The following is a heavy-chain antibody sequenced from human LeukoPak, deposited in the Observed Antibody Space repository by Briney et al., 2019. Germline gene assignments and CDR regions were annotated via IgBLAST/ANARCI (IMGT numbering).Heavy chain of an antibody. CDR3: ASGERGYSYGPLDY. CDR1: GGSIRSYY. CDR2: IFYAGST. Sequence: SGTLSLTCTVSGGSIRSYYWSWIRQPPGKGLEWIGYIFYAGSTTYNPSLKSRVTISIDTSKNQFSLKLSSVTAADTAVYYCASGERGYSYGPLDYWGQGTLVTVSS. J-gene: IGHJ4*02. V-gene: IGHV4-59*08. D-gene: IGHD5-18*01.